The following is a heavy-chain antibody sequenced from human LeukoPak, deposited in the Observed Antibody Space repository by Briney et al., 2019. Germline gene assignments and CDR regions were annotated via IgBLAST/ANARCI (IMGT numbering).Heavy chain of an antibody. CDR1: GGSVNSGGYY. V-gene: IGHV4-31*03. Sequence: SQTLSLTCTVSGGSVNSGGYYWTWIRQHPGTGLEWLGYIYYSGRTYYNPSLKSRITISLDTSKNQFSLNLTSVSAADTAFYFCARSSDYGDYDWGQGTLITVPS. CDR2: IYYSGRT. D-gene: IGHD4-17*01. J-gene: IGHJ4*02. CDR3: ARSSDYGDYD.